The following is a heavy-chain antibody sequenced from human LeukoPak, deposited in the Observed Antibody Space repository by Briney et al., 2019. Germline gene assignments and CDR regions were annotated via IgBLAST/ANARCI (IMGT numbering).Heavy chain of an antibody. V-gene: IGHV5-51*01. Sequence: GESLKISCKTSGYIFTNYWIGWVRQMPGKGLEWMGIIYPGDSDTRYSPSFQGQVTISADKSISTAYLQWSSLKASDTAMYYCARIVYSSSWYYFDYWGQGTLVTVSS. CDR1: GYIFTNYW. CDR3: ARIVYSSSWYYFDY. D-gene: IGHD6-13*01. J-gene: IGHJ4*02. CDR2: IYPGDSDT.